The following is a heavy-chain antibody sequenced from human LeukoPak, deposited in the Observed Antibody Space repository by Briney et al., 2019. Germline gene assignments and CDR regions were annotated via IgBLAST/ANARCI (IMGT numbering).Heavy chain of an antibody. D-gene: IGHD5-18*01. CDR1: GFTFSSYS. J-gene: IGHJ4*02. Sequence: PGGSLRLSCAASGFTFSSYSMNWVRQAPGKGLEWVSYISDSTTHTNYADSVKGRFTISRDNAKNSLYLQMDSLRTEDTAVYYCARSHSGYSFDSWGQGTLVTVSS. CDR2: ISDSTTHT. V-gene: IGHV3-21*05. CDR3: ARSHSGYSFDS.